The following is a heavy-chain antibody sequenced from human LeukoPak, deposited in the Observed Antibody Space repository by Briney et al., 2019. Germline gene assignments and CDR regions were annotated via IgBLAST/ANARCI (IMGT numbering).Heavy chain of an antibody. D-gene: IGHD3-16*02. CDR3: ARHIGGGIEDMDV. CDR2: IYVTGGT. Sequence: PSETLCLTCTVSGGSIGTYYWSWIRQSPGKGLEWIGYIYVTGGTRYNLYLQSRVTISVDTSRNQFFLKMSSVTAADTAVYYCARHIGGGIEDMDVWGKGTKVTVSS. V-gene: IGHV4-59*08. J-gene: IGHJ6*03. CDR1: GGSIGTYY.